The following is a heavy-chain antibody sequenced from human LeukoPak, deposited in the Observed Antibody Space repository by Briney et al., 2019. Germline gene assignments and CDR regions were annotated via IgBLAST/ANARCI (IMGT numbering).Heavy chain of an antibody. CDR2: IYSGGST. Sequence: GGSLRLSCAASGFTVSSNYMSWVRQAPGKGLEWVSVIYSGGSTYYADFVKGRFTISRDNSKNTLYLQMNSLRAEDTAVYYCAREYYYDSSGYYGNYYYGMDVWGQGTTVTVSS. J-gene: IGHJ6*02. D-gene: IGHD3-22*01. V-gene: IGHV3-66*01. CDR1: GFTVSSNY. CDR3: AREYYYDSSGYYGNYYYGMDV.